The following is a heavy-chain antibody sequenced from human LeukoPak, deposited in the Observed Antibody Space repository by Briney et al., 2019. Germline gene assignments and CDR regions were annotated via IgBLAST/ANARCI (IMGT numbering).Heavy chain of an antibody. CDR1: GGSISSYY. J-gene: IGHJ4*02. CDR3: ARDKEYSYGHLDY. V-gene: IGHV4-59*01. D-gene: IGHD5-18*01. Sequence: NPSETLSLTCTVSGGSISSYYWSWIRQPPGKGLEWIGYIYYSGSTNYNPSLKSRVTISVDTSKNQFSLKLSSVTAADTAVYYCARDKEYSYGHLDYWGQGTLVTVSS. CDR2: IYYSGST.